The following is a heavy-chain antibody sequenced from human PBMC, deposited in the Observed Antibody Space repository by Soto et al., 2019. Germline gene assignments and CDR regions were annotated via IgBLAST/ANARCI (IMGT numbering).Heavy chain of an antibody. V-gene: IGHV1-18*01. J-gene: IGHJ4*02. CDR2: ITANNGKT. D-gene: IGHD5-18*01. CDR1: GYTFTSYG. CDR3: AKLSGYSNGTFAH. Sequence: QVPLVQSGAEVKKPGASVKVSCKASGYTFTSYGITWVRQAPGQGLEWMGWITANNGKTNYAPKLQGRVTMTTDTSTSTVYMELRSLRSDATAVYYCAKLSGYSNGTFAHGGQGTLVTVSS.